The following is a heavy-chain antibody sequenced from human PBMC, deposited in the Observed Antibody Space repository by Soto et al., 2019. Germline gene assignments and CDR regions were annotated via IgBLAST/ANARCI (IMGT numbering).Heavy chain of an antibody. J-gene: IGHJ5*02. Sequence: EGQLVESGGGLVKPGGSLRLSCAASGFAFQTYTMEWLRQPPGKGLEWVSSITISGNYIYYADSVKGRFTISRDNGRNSVYLQMNSLRAEATAVYYCAKVGVLRTNFRWFDLWGQGNLVTVSS. CDR2: ITISGNYI. CDR3: AKVGVLRTNFRWFDL. CDR1: GFAFQTYT. V-gene: IGHV3-21*01. D-gene: IGHD2-8*01.